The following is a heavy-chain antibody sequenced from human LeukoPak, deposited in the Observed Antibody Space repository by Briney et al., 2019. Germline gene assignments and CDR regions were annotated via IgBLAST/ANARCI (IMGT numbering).Heavy chain of an antibody. V-gene: IGHV4-61*08. D-gene: IGHD6-13*01. CDR1: GGSISSGGYS. CDR2: IYYSGST. CDR3: ARVDSSSWYEVDAFDI. J-gene: IGHJ3*02. Sequence: SQTLSLTCAVSGGSISSGGYSWSWIRQPPGKGLEWIGYIYYSGSTNYNPSLKSRVTISVDTSKNQFSLKLSSVTAADTAVYYCARVDSSSWYEVDAFDIWGQGTMVTVSS.